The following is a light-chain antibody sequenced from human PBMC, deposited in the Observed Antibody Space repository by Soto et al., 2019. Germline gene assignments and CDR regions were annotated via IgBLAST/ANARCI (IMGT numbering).Light chain of an antibody. CDR1: SSDIGGYND. J-gene: IGLJ2*01. Sequence: QSALTQPASVSESPGRPISIPCTGTSSDIGGYNDVSWYQQHPGKAPKLMIYDVSKRPSGVSNRFFGSKSGNTASLTISGLQAEDEADYYCSSYTSSGTVVFGGGTKLTVL. CDR3: SSYTSSGTVV. CDR2: DVS. V-gene: IGLV2-14*01.